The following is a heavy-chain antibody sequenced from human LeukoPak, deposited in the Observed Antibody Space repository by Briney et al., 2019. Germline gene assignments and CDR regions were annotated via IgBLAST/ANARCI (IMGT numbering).Heavy chain of an antibody. Sequence: GGPLRLSCAASGFTFDDYAMHWVRQAPGKGLEWVSGISWNSGSIGYADSVKGRFTISRDNSKNTLYLQMNSLRAEDTAVYYCARDGDPFDSQGMDNWFDPWGQGTLVTVSS. CDR3: ARDGDPFDSQGMDNWFDP. J-gene: IGHJ5*02. V-gene: IGHV3-9*01. D-gene: IGHD2-21*01. CDR1: GFTFDDYA. CDR2: ISWNSGSI.